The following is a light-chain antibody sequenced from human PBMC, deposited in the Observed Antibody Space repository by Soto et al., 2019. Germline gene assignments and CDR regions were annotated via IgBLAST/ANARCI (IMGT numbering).Light chain of an antibody. Sequence: DIQMTQSPSSLSVSVGDRVTITCRASQGISNYLAWFQQKPGKVPELLIYAASTLQSGVPSRFSGSGSGKNFTLTISSLQPEDAATYYCQKYNSAPRTFGQGTKLEIK. V-gene: IGKV1-27*01. CDR2: AAS. CDR1: QGISNY. CDR3: QKYNSAPRT. J-gene: IGKJ2*01.